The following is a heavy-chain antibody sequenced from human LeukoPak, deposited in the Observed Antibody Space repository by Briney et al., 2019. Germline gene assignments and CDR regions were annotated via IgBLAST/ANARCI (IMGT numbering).Heavy chain of an antibody. CDR1: GYTFTGYY. CDR3: AREGRYSSSSIPHY. Sequence: GASVKVSCKASGYTFTGYYMHWVRQAPGQGLGWMGWINPNSGGTNYAQKFQGRVTMTRDTSISTAYMELSRLRSDDTAVYYCAREGRYSSSSIPHYWGQGTLVTVSS. V-gene: IGHV1-2*02. D-gene: IGHD6-6*01. J-gene: IGHJ4*02. CDR2: INPNSGGT.